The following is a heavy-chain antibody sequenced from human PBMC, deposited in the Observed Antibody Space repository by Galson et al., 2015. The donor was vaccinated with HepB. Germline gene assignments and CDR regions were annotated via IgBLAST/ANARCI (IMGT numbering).Heavy chain of an antibody. Sequence: SLRLSCAASGLTLDAYDISWVRQAPGRGLQWVSAISKNENSRHHAVPVKGRFTISRQKSKNVVILEMNSLKVEDTAIYYCARGSPTSFYHYYMDVWGKGTTVTVSS. CDR1: GLTLDAYD. CDR2: ISKNENSR. D-gene: IGHD2/OR15-2a*01. J-gene: IGHJ6*03. CDR3: ARGSPTSFYHYYMDV. V-gene: IGHV3-23*05.